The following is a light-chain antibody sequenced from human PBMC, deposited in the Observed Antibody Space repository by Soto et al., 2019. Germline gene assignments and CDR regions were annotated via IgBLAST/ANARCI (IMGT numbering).Light chain of an antibody. CDR2: DAS. CDR3: QHYNEWPLT. CDR1: QSVRSN. J-gene: IGKJ4*01. V-gene: IGKV3-15*01. Sequence: EVVMTQSPATLSVSPGEGAILSCRASQSVRSNLTWYRQQPGQAPRLLIYDASTRATGVPARFSGSGSGTEFTLTINSLQSEDFVVYFCQHYNEWPLTFGGGTRVEIK.